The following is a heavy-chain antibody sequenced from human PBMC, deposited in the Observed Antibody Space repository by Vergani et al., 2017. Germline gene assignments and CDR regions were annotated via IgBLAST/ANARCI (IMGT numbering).Heavy chain of an antibody. Sequence: QLQLQESGSGLVKPSQTLSLTCAVSGGSISSGGYSWSWIRQPPGKGLEWIGYIYHSGSTYYNPSLKSRVTISVDRSKNQFSLKLSSVTAADTAVYYCARRPNYYDSSGYYVAAFDIWGQGTMVTVSS. J-gene: IGHJ3*02. D-gene: IGHD3-22*01. V-gene: IGHV4-30-2*01. CDR1: GGSISSGGYS. CDR3: ARRPNYYDSSGYYVAAFDI. CDR2: IYHSGST.